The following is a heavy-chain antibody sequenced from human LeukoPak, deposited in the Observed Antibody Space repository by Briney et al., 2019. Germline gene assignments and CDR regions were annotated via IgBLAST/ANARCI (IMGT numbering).Heavy chain of an antibody. D-gene: IGHD3-22*01. CDR2: INPNSGGA. CDR3: ARGGYFESSAYRIFDY. Sequence: ASVKVSCKASGYPFTDYYMHWVRQAPGQGLEWMGWINPNSGGANYAPKFQGRVTMTRDTSISTAYMELSRLRSDDTAVYYCARGGYFESSAYRIFDYWGQGTLVTVSS. V-gene: IGHV1-2*02. CDR1: GYPFTDYY. J-gene: IGHJ4*02.